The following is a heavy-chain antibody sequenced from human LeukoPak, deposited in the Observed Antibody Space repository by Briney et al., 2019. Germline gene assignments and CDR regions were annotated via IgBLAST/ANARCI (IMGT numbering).Heavy chain of an antibody. J-gene: IGHJ4*02. V-gene: IGHV3-30*02. CDR3: AKDSSRIYFDY. Sequence: GGSLRLSCAASGFSFSSSTMNWVRQAPGKGLEWVAFIRYDGRDKYYADSVKGRFTISRDNSKNTLHLQMNSLRAEDTAVYYCAKDSSRIYFDYWGQGTLVTVSS. CDR2: IRYDGRDK. D-gene: IGHD2-15*01. CDR1: GFSFSSST.